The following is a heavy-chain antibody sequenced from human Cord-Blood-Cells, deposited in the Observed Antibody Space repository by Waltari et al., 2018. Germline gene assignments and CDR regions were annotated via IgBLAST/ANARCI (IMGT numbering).Heavy chain of an antibody. CDR1: GYSFTSYW. CDR3: ARTSLGYCSGGSCNTYWYFDL. J-gene: IGHJ2*01. Sequence: EVQLVQSGAEVKKPGESLKISCKGSGYSFTSYWIGWVRQMPGKGLEWMGIIYPGDSDTRYSPSFQGQVTISADKSISTAYLQWSSLKASDTAMYYCARTSLGYCSGGSCNTYWYFDLWGRGTLVTVSS. V-gene: IGHV5-51*01. D-gene: IGHD2-15*01. CDR2: IYPGDSDT.